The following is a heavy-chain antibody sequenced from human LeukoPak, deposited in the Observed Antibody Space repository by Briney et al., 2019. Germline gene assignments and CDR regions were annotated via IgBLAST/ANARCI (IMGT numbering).Heavy chain of an antibody. J-gene: IGHJ6*03. Sequence: SETLSLTCTLSGRSISSSSYYWGWIRQPPGKGLERNGSIYYIGSPYYNPSLKSRVTISVDTSKNQFSLKLSSVTAADTAVYYCASSPSVVRQFTIFGVVIIRDGYYYMDVWGKGTTVTVSS. CDR1: GRSISSSSYY. CDR2: IYYIGSP. D-gene: IGHD3-3*01. CDR3: ASSPSVVRQFTIFGVVIIRDGYYYMDV. V-gene: IGHV4-39*07.